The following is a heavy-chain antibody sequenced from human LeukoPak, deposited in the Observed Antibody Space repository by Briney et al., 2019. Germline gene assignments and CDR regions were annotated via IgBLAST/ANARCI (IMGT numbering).Heavy chain of an antibody. Sequence: ASVKVSCKASGYTLTSYGISWVRQAPGQGLEWMGWISAYNGNTNYAQKLQGRVTMTTDTSTSTAYMELRSLRSDDTAVYYCARGVGDSSGYYYPDWFDPWAQATLVTLSS. CDR2: ISAYNGNT. D-gene: IGHD3-22*01. V-gene: IGHV1-18*01. CDR3: ARGVGDSSGYYYPDWFDP. CDR1: GYTLTSYG. J-gene: IGHJ5*02.